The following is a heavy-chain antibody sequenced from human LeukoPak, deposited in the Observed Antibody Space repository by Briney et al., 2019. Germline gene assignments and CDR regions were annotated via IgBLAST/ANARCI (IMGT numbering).Heavy chain of an antibody. D-gene: IGHD1-14*01. Sequence: SLRLSCTASGFTFDNYAMHWVRQAPGKGLERVSGISWNSRNIGYADYVRGRFTISRDNAKNSLYLQMNSLRAEDTALYYCAKGTTTGAFIRSSDYWGQGTLVTVSS. V-gene: IGHV3-9*01. CDR3: AKGTTTGAFIRSSDY. CDR2: ISWNSRNI. J-gene: IGHJ4*02. CDR1: GFTFDNYA.